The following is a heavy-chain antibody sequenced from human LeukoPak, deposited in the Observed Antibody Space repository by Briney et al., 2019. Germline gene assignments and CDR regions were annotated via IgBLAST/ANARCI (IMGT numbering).Heavy chain of an antibody. CDR2: IYYSGST. D-gene: IGHD3-10*01. CDR1: GGSINSGGYY. CDR3: ARANMVRGVIIAEYYFDY. J-gene: IGHJ4*02. V-gene: IGHV4-31*03. Sequence: PSGTLSLTCPVSGGSINSGGYYWSWSRQHPGKGLGWIWYIYYSGSTYYNPSLKSRLTISVDTSKNQFSLKLSPVTAADTAVYYCARANMVRGVIIAEYYFDYWGQGTLVTVSS.